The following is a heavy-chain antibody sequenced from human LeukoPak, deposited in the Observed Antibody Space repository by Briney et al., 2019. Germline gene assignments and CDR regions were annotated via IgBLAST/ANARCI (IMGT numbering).Heavy chain of an antibody. CDR1: GGTFGSYA. CDR2: IIPIFGTA. CDR3: ARGLRFLEWFYY. D-gene: IGHD3-3*01. J-gene: IGHJ4*02. V-gene: IGHV1-69*13. Sequence: SVKVSCKASGGTFGSYAISWVRQAPGQGLEWMGGIIPIFGTANYAQKFQGRVTITADESTSTAYMELSSLRSEDTAVYYCARGLRFLEWFYYWGQGTLVTVSS.